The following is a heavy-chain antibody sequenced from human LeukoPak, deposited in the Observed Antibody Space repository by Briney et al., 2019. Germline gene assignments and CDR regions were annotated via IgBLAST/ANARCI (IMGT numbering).Heavy chain of an antibody. D-gene: IGHD6-6*01. V-gene: IGHV4-39*01. CDR3: ASLGYDTSSSSPYAFDY. J-gene: IGHJ4*02. CDR2: IYYSGST. CDR1: GGSISSSSYY. Sequence: PSETLSLTCTVSGGSISSSSYYWGWIRQPPGKGLEWIGSIYYSGSTYYNPSLKSRVTISVNTSKNQFSLKLCSVTAADTAVYYCASLGYDTSSSSPYAFDYWGQGTLGTVSS.